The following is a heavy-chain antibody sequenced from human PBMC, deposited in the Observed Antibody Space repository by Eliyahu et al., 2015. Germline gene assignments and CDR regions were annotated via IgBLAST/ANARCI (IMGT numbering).Heavy chain of an antibody. CDR2: IYSGGDT. D-gene: IGHD6-25*01. J-gene: IGHJ4*02. V-gene: IGHV3-53*01. CDR3: ARGGYGGFDY. CDR1: XXTVXGNX. Sequence: EVQLVESGGGXIQPGGSLRLSCAAXXXTVXGNXMNWVRQAPGKGLEWVSVIYSGGDTYYADSVKGRFTMSRVNSKNTLYLQMNSLRAEDTAVYYCARGGYGGFDYWGQGTLVTVSS.